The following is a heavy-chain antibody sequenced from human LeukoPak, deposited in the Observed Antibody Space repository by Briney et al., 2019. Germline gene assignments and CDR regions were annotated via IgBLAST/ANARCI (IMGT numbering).Heavy chain of an antibody. CDR3: ARGFSSSWYGPSKHYYYYYMDV. D-gene: IGHD6-13*01. J-gene: IGHJ6*03. CDR2: INHSGST. V-gene: IGHV4-34*01. Sequence: PSETLSLTCAVYGGSFSGYYWSWIRQPPGKGLEWIGEINHSGSTNYNPSLKSRVTISVDTSKNQFSLKLSSVTAADTAVYYCARGFSSSWYGPSKHYYYYYMDVWGKGTTVTVSS. CDR1: GGSFSGYY.